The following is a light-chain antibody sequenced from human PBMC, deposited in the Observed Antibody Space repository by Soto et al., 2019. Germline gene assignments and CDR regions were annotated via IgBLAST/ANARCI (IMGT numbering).Light chain of an antibody. CDR3: QQYTGPPTT. CDR1: QGFKTD. Sequence: DIQMTQSPSSVSASVGDRVTITFRASQGFKTDLGCSHQKPGKAPKGLIYAASRLQSGVQSRFSGSGSGTDFTLTITRLEPEDSAVYFCQQYTGPPTTFGQVTRLEIK. CDR2: AAS. J-gene: IGKJ5*01. V-gene: IGKV1-17*01.